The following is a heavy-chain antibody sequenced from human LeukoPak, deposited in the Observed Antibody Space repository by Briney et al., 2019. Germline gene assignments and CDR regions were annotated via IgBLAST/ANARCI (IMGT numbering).Heavy chain of an antibody. Sequence: PSETLSLTCTASGAPIATSNHYWGWIRQTPGKTLEWIANIYYSGHTLYNPSPKSRALISVDTSSNQFSLRLTSVTAADTAVYYCAAPSGPTYYSPVDFWGQGTSVSVSS. D-gene: IGHD1-26*01. CDR3: AAPSGPTYYSPVDF. V-gene: IGHV4-39*01. CDR1: GAPIATSNHY. J-gene: IGHJ4*02. CDR2: IYYSGHT.